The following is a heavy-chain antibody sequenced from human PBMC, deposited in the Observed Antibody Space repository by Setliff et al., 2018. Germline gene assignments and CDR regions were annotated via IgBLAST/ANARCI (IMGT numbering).Heavy chain of an antibody. CDR2: ISAYNGVT. CDR3: ARISPSYCSKSGCYAAEGY. D-gene: IGHD2-2*01. J-gene: IGHJ4*02. Sequence: ASVKVSCKATGYSFTSYGISWVRQAPGQGLEWMGWISAYNGVTNYAQNLQGRVTMTTDTSASTAYMELRNLRSDDTAVYFCARISPSYCSKSGCYAAEGYWGQGTLVTVS. V-gene: IGHV1-18*01. CDR1: GYSFTSYG.